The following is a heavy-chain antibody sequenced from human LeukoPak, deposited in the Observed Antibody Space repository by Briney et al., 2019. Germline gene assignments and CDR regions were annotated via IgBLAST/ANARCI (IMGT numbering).Heavy chain of an antibody. CDR2: IYYSGST. Sequence: SETLSLTCTVSGGSISSSSYYWGWIRQPPGKGLEWIGSIYYSGSTYYNPSLKSRVTMSIDTSKNQLSLKLSSVTAADTAVYYCARSYGDYITGAYAFDVWGQGTMVTVSS. CDR3: ARSYGDYITGAYAFDV. J-gene: IGHJ3*01. V-gene: IGHV4-39*01. D-gene: IGHD4-17*01. CDR1: GGSISSSSYY.